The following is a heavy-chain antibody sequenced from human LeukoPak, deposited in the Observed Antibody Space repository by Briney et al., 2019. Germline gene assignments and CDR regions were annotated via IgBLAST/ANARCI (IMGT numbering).Heavy chain of an antibody. CDR1: GFTFSSYA. CDR2: ISGSGGST. CDR3: AKAHRAYYYDSSGSRDAFDI. D-gene: IGHD3-22*01. J-gene: IGHJ3*02. Sequence: PGGSLRLSCAASGFTFSSYAMSWVRQAPGKGLEWVSAISGSGGSTYYADSVKGRFTISRDNSKNTLYLQMNSLRAEDTAVYYCAKAHRAYYYDSSGSRDAFDIWGQGTMVTVSS. V-gene: IGHV3-23*01.